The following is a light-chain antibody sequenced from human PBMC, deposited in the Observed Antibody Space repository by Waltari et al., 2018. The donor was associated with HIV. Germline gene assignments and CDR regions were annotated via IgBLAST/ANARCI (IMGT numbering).Light chain of an antibody. Sequence: DIQMTQSPPSMSASPGDNVTLTCRASQGISSWLAWYRQKPGKVPHLLLYDASTLQVGVPPRFSGSGSGTKFSLTISGLQPEDFATYYCQQTNSFPVTFGPGTTL. CDR2: DAS. CDR1: QGISSW. V-gene: IGKV1-12*01. CDR3: QQTNSFPVT. J-gene: IGKJ2*01.